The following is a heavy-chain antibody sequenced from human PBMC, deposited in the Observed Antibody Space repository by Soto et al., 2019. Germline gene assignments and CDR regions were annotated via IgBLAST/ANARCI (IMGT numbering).Heavy chain of an antibody. CDR2: ISSSGSTI. Sequence: GGSLRLSCAASGFTFSDYYMSWIRQAPGKGLEWVSYISSSGSTIYYADSVKGRFTISRDNAKNSLYLQMNSLRAEDTAVYYCAREPADDRIAVAGYFDYWGQGTLVTVSS. D-gene: IGHD6-19*01. J-gene: IGHJ4*02. CDR3: AREPADDRIAVAGYFDY. V-gene: IGHV3-11*01. CDR1: GFTFSDYY.